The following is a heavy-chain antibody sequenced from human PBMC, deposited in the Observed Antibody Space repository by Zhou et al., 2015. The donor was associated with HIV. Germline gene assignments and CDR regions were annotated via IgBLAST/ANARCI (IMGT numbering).Heavy chain of an antibody. D-gene: IGHD3-22*01. J-gene: IGHJ4*02. Sequence: QVQLVESGGGVVQPGRSLRLSCAASGFTFSSYGMHWVRQAPGKGLEWVAFIRYDGNTKSYVESVKGRFTISRDNSKNTLYLQMNSLRAEDTAVYYCARVGGYYDSSGPFDYWGQGTLVTVSS. CDR1: GFTFSSYG. CDR3: ARVGGYYDSSGPFDY. V-gene: IGHV3-33*03. CDR2: IRYDGNTK.